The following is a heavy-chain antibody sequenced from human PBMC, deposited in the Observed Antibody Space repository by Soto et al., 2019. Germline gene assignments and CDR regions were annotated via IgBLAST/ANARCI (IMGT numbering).Heavy chain of an antibody. Sequence: QVELVQSGTEVKKAGASVKVSCEASSFTFIDYYIHWVRQAPGQGLEWMGWINAKNGGTRYAEKFQDRVTLTRDRSMTTAYLELHRLRSDDTAVYYCARSHCTDRICYTEVIPSWGQGTLVTVSS. CDR2: INAKNGGT. CDR1: SFTFIDYY. CDR3: ARSHCTDRICYTEVIPS. D-gene: IGHD3-22*01. V-gene: IGHV1-2*02. J-gene: IGHJ5*02.